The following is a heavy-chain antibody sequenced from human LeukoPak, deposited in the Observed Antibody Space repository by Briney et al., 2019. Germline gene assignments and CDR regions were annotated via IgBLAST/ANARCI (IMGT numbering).Heavy chain of an antibody. V-gene: IGHV3-23*01. J-gene: IGHJ6*03. CDR3: AKVTRGTYYDILTGYYNYYYYMDV. D-gene: IGHD3-9*01. CDR1: GFTFSSYG. CDR2: ISGSGGST. Sequence: GGSLRLSCAASGFTFSSYGMSWVRQAPGKGLEWVSAISGSGGSTYYADSVKGRFTISRDNSKNTLYLQMNSLRAEDTAVYYCAKVTRGTYYDILTGYYNYYYYMDVWGKGTTVTVSS.